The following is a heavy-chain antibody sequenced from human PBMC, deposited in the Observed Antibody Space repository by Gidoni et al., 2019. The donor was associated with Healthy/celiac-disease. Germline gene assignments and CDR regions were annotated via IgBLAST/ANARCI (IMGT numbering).Heavy chain of an antibody. CDR1: GFTFSSYS. V-gene: IGHV3-21*01. CDR2: ISRSSSSI. J-gene: IGHJ2*01. CDR3: ARDGGVTTNSCSFDL. Sequence: EVQLVESGGGLVKPGGSLRLSCAASGFTFSSYSMNWVRQAPGKGLEWISSISRSSSSICYADSVKGRFTISRDNAKNSLYLQMTSLRAGDTAVYYCARDGGVTTNSCSFDLWGRGTLVTVSS. D-gene: IGHD5-12*01.